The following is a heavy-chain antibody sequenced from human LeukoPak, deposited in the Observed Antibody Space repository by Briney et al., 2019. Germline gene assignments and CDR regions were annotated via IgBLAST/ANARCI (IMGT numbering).Heavy chain of an antibody. V-gene: IGHV3-23*01. Sequence: GGSLRLSCAASGFTFTSYSMNWVRQAPGKGLEWVSTISGGGGSTYYADSVKGRFTISRDNSKNTLYLQVNSLRAQDTAVYSCANGAKWDATPFDSWGQVLSSPSP. CDR1: GFTFTSYS. D-gene: IGHD1-26*01. CDR3: ANGAKWDATPFDS. J-gene: IGHJ4*01. CDR2: ISGGGGST.